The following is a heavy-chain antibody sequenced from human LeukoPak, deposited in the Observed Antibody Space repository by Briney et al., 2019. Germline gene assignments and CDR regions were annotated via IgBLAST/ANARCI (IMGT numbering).Heavy chain of an antibody. V-gene: IGHV1-18*01. CDR3: ARVVGRSTAMRTYYYYYYMDV. Sequence: ASVKVSCKASGYTFTRYGISWVRQAPGQGLEWMGWISAYNGNTNYAQKLQGRVTMTTDTSTSTAYMELRSLRSDDTAVYYCARVVGRSTAMRTYYYYYYMDVWGKGTTVTVSS. J-gene: IGHJ6*03. CDR1: GYTFTRYG. CDR2: ISAYNGNT. D-gene: IGHD5-18*01.